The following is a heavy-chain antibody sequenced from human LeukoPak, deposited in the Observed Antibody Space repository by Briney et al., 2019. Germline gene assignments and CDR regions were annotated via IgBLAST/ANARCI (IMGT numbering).Heavy chain of an antibody. CDR3: AKGGKWPRFGPEY. CDR2: ISGSGGRT. CDR1: GFTFSSYA. V-gene: IGHV3-23*01. Sequence: GGSLRLSCAASGFTFSSYAMSWVRQAPGKGLEWVSGISGSGGRTYYADSVKGRFTISRDNSKNTVHLQMNSLRAEDTAVYYCAKGGKWPRFGPEYWGQGTLVTVSS. J-gene: IGHJ4*02. D-gene: IGHD5-12*01.